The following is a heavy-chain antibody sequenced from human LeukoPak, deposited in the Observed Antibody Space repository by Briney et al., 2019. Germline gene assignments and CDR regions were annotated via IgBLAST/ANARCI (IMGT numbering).Heavy chain of an antibody. V-gene: IGHV4-39*01. Sequence: SETLSLTCTVSGGSISSSSYYWGWIRQPPGKGLEWIGGIYYSGSTYYNPSLKSRVTISVDTSKNQFSLKLSSVTAADTAVYYCARSAMVTDFLNYYYYGMDVWGQGTTVTVSS. CDR3: ARSAMVTDFLNYYYYGMDV. CDR2: IYYSGST. D-gene: IGHD5-18*01. CDR1: GGSISSSSYY. J-gene: IGHJ6*02.